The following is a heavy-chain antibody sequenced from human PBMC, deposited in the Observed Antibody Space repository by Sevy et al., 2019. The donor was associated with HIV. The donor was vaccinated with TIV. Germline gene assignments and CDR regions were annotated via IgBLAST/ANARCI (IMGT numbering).Heavy chain of an antibody. D-gene: IGHD3-3*01. CDR3: APSTYYDFWSGYSIDY. Sequence: GGSLRLSCAASGFTFSSYAMHWVRQAPGKGLEWVAVISYDGSNKYYADSVKDRFTISRDNSKNTLYLQMNSLRAEDTAVYYCAPSTYYDFWSGYSIDYWGQGTLVTVSS. V-gene: IGHV3-30-3*01. CDR2: ISYDGSNK. J-gene: IGHJ4*02. CDR1: GFTFSSYA.